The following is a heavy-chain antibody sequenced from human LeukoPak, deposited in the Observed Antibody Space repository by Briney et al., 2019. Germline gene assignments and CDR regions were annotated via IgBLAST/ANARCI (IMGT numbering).Heavy chain of an antibody. V-gene: IGHV1-2*02. D-gene: IGHD6-6*01. J-gene: IGHJ5*02. CDR2: INANSGGT. CDR3: ARGPSIAARFGFDP. CDR1: GYTFTGYY. Sequence: ATLKVSCKASGYTFTGYYMHRVRQAPGQGLEWMGWINANSGGTNYAQKFQGRVTMTRDTSISTAYMELSRLRSDDTAVYYCARGPSIAARFGFDPWGQGTLVTVSS.